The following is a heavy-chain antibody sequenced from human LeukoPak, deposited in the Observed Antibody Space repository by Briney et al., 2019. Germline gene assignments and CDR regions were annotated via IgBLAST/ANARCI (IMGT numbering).Heavy chain of an antibody. CDR1: GFTFSSYA. CDR2: ISYDGSNK. CDR3: ARDDYYGSGSYGGYFDY. D-gene: IGHD3-10*01. Sequence: GGSLRLSCAASGFTFSSYAMHWVRQAPGKGLEWVAVISYDGSNKYYADSVKGRFTISRDNSKNTLYLQMNSLRAEDTAVYYCARDDYYGSGSYGGYFDYWGQGTLVTVSS. J-gene: IGHJ4*02. V-gene: IGHV3-30*04.